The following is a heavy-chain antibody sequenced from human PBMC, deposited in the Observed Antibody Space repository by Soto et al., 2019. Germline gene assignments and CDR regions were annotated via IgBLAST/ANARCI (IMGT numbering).Heavy chain of an antibody. D-gene: IGHD2-8*01. CDR3: VKAVYLLDFDY. Sequence: PWWSLRLSCSASVFTFSSYAMTWFRQAPGKGLEWVSTISGTGTTTYYADSVKGRFTISRDNSKNTLYLQMNSLRTEDTAVYYCVKAVYLLDFDYWGQGTLVTVSA. CDR1: VFTFSSYA. J-gene: IGHJ4*02. V-gene: IGHV3-23*01. CDR2: ISGTGTTT.